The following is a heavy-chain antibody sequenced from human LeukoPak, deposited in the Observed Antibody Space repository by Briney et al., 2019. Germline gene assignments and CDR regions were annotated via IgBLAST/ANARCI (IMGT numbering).Heavy chain of an antibody. J-gene: IGHJ6*02. Sequence: SVKVSCKASGGTFSSYAISWVRQAPGQGLEWMGGIIPIFGTANYAQKFQGRVTITADESTSTAYMELSSLRSEDTAVYYCARETHTAMAVGLHYYGMDVWGQGTTVTVSS. D-gene: IGHD5-18*01. CDR1: GGTFSSYA. CDR2: IIPIFGTA. V-gene: IGHV1-69*13. CDR3: ARETHTAMAVGLHYYGMDV.